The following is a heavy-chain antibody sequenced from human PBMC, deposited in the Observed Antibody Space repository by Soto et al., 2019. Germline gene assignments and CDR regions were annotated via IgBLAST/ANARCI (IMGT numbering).Heavy chain of an antibody. V-gene: IGHV1-69*13. Sequence: SVKVSCKASGGTFSSYAISWVRQAPGQGLEWMGGIIPIFGTANYAQKFQGRVTITADESTSTAYMELSSLRSEDTAVYYCSRVISSSWSMALYGMDVWGKGTTVTVSS. CDR3: SRVISSSWSMALYGMDV. D-gene: IGHD6-13*01. CDR1: GGTFSSYA. CDR2: IIPIFGTA. J-gene: IGHJ6*04.